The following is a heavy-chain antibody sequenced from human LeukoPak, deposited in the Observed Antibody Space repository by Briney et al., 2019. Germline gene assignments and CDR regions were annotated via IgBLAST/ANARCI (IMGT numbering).Heavy chain of an antibody. J-gene: IGHJ6*04. Sequence: GGSLRLSCAASGFPFSSCAMNWVRQAPGKGLEWVSYIISSGSTIYYADSAKGRFTISRDNAKNSLYLQMNSLRAEDTAVYYCAELGITMIGGVWGKGTTVTISS. V-gene: IGHV3-48*03. CDR1: GFPFSSCA. D-gene: IGHD3-10*02. CDR2: IISSGSTI. CDR3: AELGITMIGGV.